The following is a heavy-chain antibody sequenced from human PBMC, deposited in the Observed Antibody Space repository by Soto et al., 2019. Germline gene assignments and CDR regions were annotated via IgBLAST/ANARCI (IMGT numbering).Heavy chain of an antibody. D-gene: IGHD2-8*02. CDR3: ARDKITGLFDY. Sequence: SETLSLPCAVYGGSFSGFYCSRIRQPPGTGLEWIGEINHSGSTNYNPSLKSRVTISVDTSKNQFSLKLTSVTAADTAVYYCARDKITGLFDYWGQGTLVTVSS. CDR1: GGSFSGFY. J-gene: IGHJ4*02. CDR2: INHSGST. V-gene: IGHV4-34*01.